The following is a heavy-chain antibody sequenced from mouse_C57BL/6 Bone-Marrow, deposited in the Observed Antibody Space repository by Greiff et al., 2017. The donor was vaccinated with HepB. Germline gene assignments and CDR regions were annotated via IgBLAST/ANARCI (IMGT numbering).Heavy chain of an antibody. CDR1: GYTFTSYW. CDR2: IYPGSGST. J-gene: IGHJ4*01. D-gene: IGHD2-2*01. Sequence: QVQLQQSGAELVKPGASVKMSCKASGYTFTSYWITWVKQRPGQGLEWIGDIYPGSGSTNYNEKFKSKATLTVDTSSSTAYMQLSSLTSEDSAVYYCARGGYDGGYYAMDYWGQGTSVTVSS. CDR3: ARGGYDGGYYAMDY. V-gene: IGHV1-55*01.